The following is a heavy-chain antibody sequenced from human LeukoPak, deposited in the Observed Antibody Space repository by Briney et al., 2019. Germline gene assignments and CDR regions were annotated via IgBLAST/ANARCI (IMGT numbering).Heavy chain of an antibody. D-gene: IGHD6-13*01. CDR3: AVWFYSSSWYGGSWFDP. V-gene: IGHV1-18*01. CDR2: ISAYNGNT. Sequence: GASVKVSCKASGYTFTSYGISWVRQAPGHGLEWMGWISAYNGNTNYAQKLQGRVTMTTDTSTSTAYMELRSLRSDDTAVYYCAVWFYSSSWYGGSWFDPWGQGTLVTVSS. CDR1: GYTFTSYG. J-gene: IGHJ5*02.